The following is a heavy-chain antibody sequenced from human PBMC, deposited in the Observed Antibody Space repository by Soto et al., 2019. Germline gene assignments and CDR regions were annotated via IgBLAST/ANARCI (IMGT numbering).Heavy chain of an antibody. CDR2: IYYSGST. Sequence: PSETLSLTCTVSGGSISSGGYYWSWIRQHPGKGLEWIGYIYYSGSTYYNPSLKSRVTISVDTSKNQFSLKLSSVTAADTAVYYCAREGRYTVVVPVAPPQYYYYGMDVWGQGTTVTVSS. CDR1: GGSISSGGYY. CDR3: AREGRYTVVVPVAPPQYYYYGMDV. D-gene: IGHD2-2*01. J-gene: IGHJ6*02. V-gene: IGHV4-31*03.